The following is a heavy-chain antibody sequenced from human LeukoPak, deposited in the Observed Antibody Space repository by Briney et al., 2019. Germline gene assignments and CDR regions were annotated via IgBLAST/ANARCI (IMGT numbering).Heavy chain of an antibody. D-gene: IGHD4-17*01. CDR3: ARRASTVTTSGAFDI. J-gene: IGHJ3*02. CDR1: GGSISSDD. Sequence: SETLSLTCTVSGGSISSDDWSCIRQPPGKGLEWIGYIYYSGSTNYNPSLKSRVTISVDTSKNQFSLKLSSVTAADTAVYYCARRASTVTTSGAFDIWGQGTMVTVSS. CDR2: IYYSGST. V-gene: IGHV4-59*08.